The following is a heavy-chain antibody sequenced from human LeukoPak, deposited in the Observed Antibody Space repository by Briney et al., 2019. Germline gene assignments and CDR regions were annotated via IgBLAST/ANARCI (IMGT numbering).Heavy chain of an antibody. CDR1: GGTFSSYA. V-gene: IGHV1-69*13. Sequence: SVKVSCKASGGTFSSYAISWVRQAPGQGLEWMGGTIPIFGTANYAQKFQGRVTITADESTSTAYMELSSLRSEDTAVYYCARAPHDSSGYYFDYWGQGTLVTVSS. D-gene: IGHD3-22*01. CDR2: TIPIFGTA. CDR3: ARAPHDSSGYYFDY. J-gene: IGHJ4*02.